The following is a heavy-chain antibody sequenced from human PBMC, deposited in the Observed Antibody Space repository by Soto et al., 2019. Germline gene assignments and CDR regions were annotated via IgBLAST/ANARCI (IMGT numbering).Heavy chain of an antibody. V-gene: IGHV3-74*01. CDR1: GFTFNTHW. CDR2: IYFDGITT. CDR3: ARGGAMGVDY. Sequence: GGSLRLSCTASGFTFNTHWMHWVRQDPGKGLVWVSRIYFDGITTNYADSVKGRLTVSRDNAKNTVYLHVNTLRDEDTAVYYCARGGAMGVDYWGQGTLVTVSS. D-gene: IGHD1-26*01. J-gene: IGHJ4*02.